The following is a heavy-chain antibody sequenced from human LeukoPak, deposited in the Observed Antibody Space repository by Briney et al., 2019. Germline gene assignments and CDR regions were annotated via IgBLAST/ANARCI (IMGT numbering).Heavy chain of an antibody. Sequence: PSETLSLTCTVSGGSISSNSNYYWGWVRQPPGKGLEWIGTIYYLGGTHYNPSLKSRLTISVDTSKNQFSLKLTSVTAADTAVFYCARSGGYNTHDAFDIWGQGTMVTVSS. D-gene: IGHD5-24*01. J-gene: IGHJ3*02. V-gene: IGHV4-39*07. CDR1: GGSISSNSNYY. CDR2: IYYLGGT. CDR3: ARSGGYNTHDAFDI.